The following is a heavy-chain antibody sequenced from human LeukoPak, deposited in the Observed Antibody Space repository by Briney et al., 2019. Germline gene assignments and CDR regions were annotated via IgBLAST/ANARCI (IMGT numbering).Heavy chain of an antibody. CDR2: ISAYNGNT. V-gene: IGHV1-18*01. CDR3: ARGDYHDSSGYATRFDY. CDR1: GYTFTSYG. Sequence: ASVKVSCKASGYTFTSYGISWVRQAPGQGLEWMGWISAYNGNTNYAQKLQGRVTMTTDTSTSTAYMELRSLRSDDTAVYYCARGDYHDSSGYATRFDYWGQGTLVTVSS. D-gene: IGHD3-22*01. J-gene: IGHJ4*02.